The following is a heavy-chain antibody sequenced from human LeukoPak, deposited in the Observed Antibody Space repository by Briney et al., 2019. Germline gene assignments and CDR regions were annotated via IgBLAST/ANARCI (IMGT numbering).Heavy chain of an antibody. D-gene: IGHD6-13*01. J-gene: IGHJ6*03. Sequence: GASVKVSCKASGYTFTSYGINWVRQATGQGLEWMGWMNPNSGNTGYAQKFQGRVTMTRNTSISTAYMELSSLRSEDTAVYYCARSPAAGPIYYYYYYMDVWGKGTTVTISS. CDR2: MNPNSGNT. V-gene: IGHV1-8*02. CDR3: ARSPAAGPIYYYYYYMDV. CDR1: GYTFTSYG.